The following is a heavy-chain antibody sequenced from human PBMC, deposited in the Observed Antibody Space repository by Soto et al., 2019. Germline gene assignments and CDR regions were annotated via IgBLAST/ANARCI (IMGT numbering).Heavy chain of an antibody. J-gene: IGHJ6*03. CDR1: GFTFSSYA. V-gene: IGHV3-23*01. D-gene: IGHD4-4*01. CDR2: ISGSGGST. Sequence: GGSLRLSCAASGFTFSSYAMSWVRQAPGKGLEWVSAISGSGGSTYYADSVKGRFTISRDNSKNTLYLQMNSLRAEDTAVYYCANLYSLYHYYMAVWGKGTTVTVSS. CDR3: ANLYSLYHYYMAV.